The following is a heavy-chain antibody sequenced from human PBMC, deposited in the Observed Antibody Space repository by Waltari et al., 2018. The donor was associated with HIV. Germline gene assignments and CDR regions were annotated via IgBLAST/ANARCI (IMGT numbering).Heavy chain of an antibody. D-gene: IGHD6-13*01. CDR1: GFTFSSYS. Sequence: VHLLESGGGLVQPGGSLRLSCAASGFTFSSYSVNWVRQAPGKGVEWIAYISYSSRHIYYGASVQGRFTISRDNSKNSLYLQMDSLRADDTAVYYCTRTVSSYKYYFDYWGQGTLVTVSS. CDR2: ISYSSRHI. J-gene: IGHJ4*02. V-gene: IGHV3-48*04. CDR3: TRTVSSYKYYFDY.